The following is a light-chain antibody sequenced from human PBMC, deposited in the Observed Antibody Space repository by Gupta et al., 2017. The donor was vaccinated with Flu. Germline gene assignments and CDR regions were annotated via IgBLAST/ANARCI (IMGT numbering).Light chain of an antibody. J-gene: IGLJ2*01. Sequence: SIAISCTGTNNDIGAYKFVSWYQQHAGKLPKLIIYEISSRPAGVSNRFSGSKSGNTASLTISGLQADDEAFYYCASFTSSSTLLFGGGTKLTVL. V-gene: IGLV2-14*03. CDR1: NNDIGAYKF. CDR3: ASFTSSSTLL. CDR2: EIS.